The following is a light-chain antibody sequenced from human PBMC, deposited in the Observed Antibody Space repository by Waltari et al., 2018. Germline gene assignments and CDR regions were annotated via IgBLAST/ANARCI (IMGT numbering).Light chain of an antibody. CDR2: KGT. V-gene: IGLV8-61*01. CDR3: SLYMGSGIWV. Sequence: QTVVTQEPSLSVSPGGTVTLTCALTSGSVSTTSYATWYQQTPGQPPRQLLYKGTIRSSGVPDRVSASVLGNTVALTITGAQADDESNYYCSLYMGSGIWVFGGGTKLTVL. J-gene: IGLJ3*02. CDR1: SGSVSTTSY.